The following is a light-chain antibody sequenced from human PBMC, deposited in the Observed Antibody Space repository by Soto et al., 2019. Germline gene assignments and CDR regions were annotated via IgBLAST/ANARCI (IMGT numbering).Light chain of an antibody. J-gene: IGKJ2*01. Sequence: EIVLTQSPGTLSLSPGERATLSCRASESVTSDYLAWYQQKPGQAPRLLISGASGRTTGIPDRFSGSGSGTDFTLTISRLEPEDFAVYYCQQYGGDYTFGQGTKLQI. V-gene: IGKV3-20*01. CDR3: QQYGGDYT. CDR2: GAS. CDR1: ESVTSDY.